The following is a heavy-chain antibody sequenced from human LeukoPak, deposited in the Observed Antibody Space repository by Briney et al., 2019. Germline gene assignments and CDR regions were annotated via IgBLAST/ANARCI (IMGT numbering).Heavy chain of an antibody. J-gene: IGHJ4*02. CDR1: GGTFSSYA. CDR3: YTYSYGPIGKRDFDY. CDR2: IIPIFGTA. V-gene: IGHV1-69*13. D-gene: IGHD5-18*01. Sequence: ASVKVSCKASGGTFSSYAISWVRQAPGQGLEWMGGIIPIFGTANYAQKFQGRVTITADESTSTAYMELSSLRSEDTAVYYCYTYSYGPIGKRDFDYWGQGTLVTVSP.